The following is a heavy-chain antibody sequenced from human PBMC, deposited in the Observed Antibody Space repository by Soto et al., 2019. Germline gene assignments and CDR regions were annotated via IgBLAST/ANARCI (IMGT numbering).Heavy chain of an antibody. Sequence: PGGSLRLSCAASGFTFNIYGMHWVRQAPDKGLEWVALISYDGSNQYYADSVKGRFTISRDNSKNTLYLQMNSLRAEDTAVYYCARDVGYSSSGGVVYWGQGTLVTGSS. CDR1: GFTFNIYG. J-gene: IGHJ4*02. D-gene: IGHD6-13*01. V-gene: IGHV3-30*03. CDR2: ISYDGSNQ. CDR3: ARDVGYSSSGGVVY.